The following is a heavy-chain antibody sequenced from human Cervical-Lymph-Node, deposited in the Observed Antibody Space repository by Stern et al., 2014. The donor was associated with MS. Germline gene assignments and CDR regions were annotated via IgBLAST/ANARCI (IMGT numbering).Heavy chain of an antibody. Sequence: VQLVESGGGVVQPGRSLRLSCAASGFTFSSYGMHWVRQAPGKGLEWVAVIWFDGRNKYYADSVKGRFTISRDNSKNTLYLQMDSLRSEDTAVYYCVREGSHRFDNWGQGTLVTVSS. D-gene: IGHD6-13*01. CDR1: GFTFSSYG. V-gene: IGHV3-33*01. CDR3: VREGSHRFDN. J-gene: IGHJ4*02. CDR2: IWFDGRNK.